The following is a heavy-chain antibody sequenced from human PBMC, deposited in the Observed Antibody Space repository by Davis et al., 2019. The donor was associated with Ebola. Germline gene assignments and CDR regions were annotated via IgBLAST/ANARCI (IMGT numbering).Heavy chain of an antibody. Sequence: GESLKISCAASGFTFGSYRMHWVRQVPGKGLVWVSRLNSDGSGTSYADSVKGRFTISRDNAKNTLYLQMNSLRAEDTAVYYCARSLKGASVSTYYGMDVWGQGTTVTVSS. J-gene: IGHJ6*02. CDR1: GFTFGSYR. V-gene: IGHV3-74*01. CDR3: ARSLKGASVSTYYGMDV. D-gene: IGHD3-16*02. CDR2: LNSDGSGT.